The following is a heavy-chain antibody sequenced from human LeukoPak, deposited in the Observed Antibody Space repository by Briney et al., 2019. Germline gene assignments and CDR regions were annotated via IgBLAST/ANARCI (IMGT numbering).Heavy chain of an antibody. D-gene: IGHD2-2*01. Sequence: GGSLRLSCAASVSGFTFSNAWMSWVRQGPGKGLEWVGRIKRKTDDGTTDYGAPVKGRFTISRDDSKNTLYLQMNSLKTEDTAVYFCTTAFFGCTSTSCYEAYYYYGLDVWGKGTTVTVSS. J-gene: IGHJ6*04. CDR1: GFTFSNAW. CDR3: TTAFFGCTSTSCYEAYYYYGLDV. CDR2: IKRKTDDGTT. V-gene: IGHV3-15*01.